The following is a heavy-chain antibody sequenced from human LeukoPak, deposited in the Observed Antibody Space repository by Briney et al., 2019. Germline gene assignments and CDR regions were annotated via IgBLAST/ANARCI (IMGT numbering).Heavy chain of an antibody. D-gene: IGHD3-16*02. CDR3: ARVRFAIIDAYYFDY. V-gene: IGHV3-7*01. J-gene: IGHJ4*02. CDR2: IKHDGSEK. CDR1: GFTFSIYW. Sequence: GGSLRLSCGASGFTFSIYWMTWVRQAPGKGVEWVANIKHDGSEKYYVDSVKGRFTISRDNAKNSLYLQMNSLRAEDTAVYYCARVRFAIIDAYYFDYWGQGTLVTVSS.